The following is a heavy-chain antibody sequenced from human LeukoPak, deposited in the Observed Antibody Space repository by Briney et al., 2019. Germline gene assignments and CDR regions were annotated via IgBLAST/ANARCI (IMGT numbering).Heavy chain of an antibody. Sequence: GASVKVSCKASGYTFTGYYMHWVRQAPGQGLEWMGWINPNSGGTNYAQKFQGRVTMTRDTSISTAYMELSRLRSDDTAVYYCARDKALGDTVYYYMDVWGKGTTVTVSS. CDR3: ARDKALGDTVYYYMDV. CDR2: INPNSGGT. V-gene: IGHV1-2*02. J-gene: IGHJ6*03. D-gene: IGHD5-18*01. CDR1: GYTFTGYY.